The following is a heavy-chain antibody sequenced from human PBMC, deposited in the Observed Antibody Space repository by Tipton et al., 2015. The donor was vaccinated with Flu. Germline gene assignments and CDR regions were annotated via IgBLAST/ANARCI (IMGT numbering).Heavy chain of an antibody. CDR1: GGSISSYY. Sequence: TLSLTCTVSGGSISSYYWSWIRQPPGKGLEWIGYIYYSGSTNYNPSLKSRVTISVDTSKNQFSLKLSSVTAADTAVYYCARALGGDLYLGSVFDYWGQETLVTVSS. CDR2: IYYSGST. J-gene: IGHJ4*02. V-gene: IGHV4-59*01. CDR3: ARALGGDLYLGSVFDY. D-gene: IGHD2-21*01.